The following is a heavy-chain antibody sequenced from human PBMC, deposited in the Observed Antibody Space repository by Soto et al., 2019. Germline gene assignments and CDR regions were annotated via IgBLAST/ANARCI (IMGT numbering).Heavy chain of an antibody. Sequence: GGSLRISCAASGFSFGSYALSWVRQAPGKGLEWVSTISGSDGKTFYADPVKGRFSISRDTSQSTLYLQMNSLRADDTAMYYSARWSYLDYWGQGTRVTVSS. V-gene: IGHV3-23*01. D-gene: IGHD3-3*01. CDR3: ARWSYLDY. CDR1: GFSFGSYA. J-gene: IGHJ4*02. CDR2: ISGSDGKT.